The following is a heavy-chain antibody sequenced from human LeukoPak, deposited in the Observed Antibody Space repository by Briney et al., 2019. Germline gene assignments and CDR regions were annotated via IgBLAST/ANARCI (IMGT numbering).Heavy chain of an antibody. Sequence: GGSLRLSCAASGFTISAHYMDWVRQAPGKGLEWVGRSRNKADSYTTYYAASVKGRFTISRDDSKNSLYLQMNSLKAEDTAVYDCARHFFSEWGQGTLVTVSS. CDR3: ARHFFSE. CDR2: SRNKADSYTT. J-gene: IGHJ4*02. CDR1: GFTISAHY. V-gene: IGHV3-72*01. D-gene: IGHD3-3*02.